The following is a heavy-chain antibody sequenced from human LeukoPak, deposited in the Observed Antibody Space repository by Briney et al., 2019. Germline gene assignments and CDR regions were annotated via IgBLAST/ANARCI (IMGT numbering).Heavy chain of an antibody. D-gene: IGHD6-13*01. Sequence: GGSLRLSCAASGFTFSSYWMHWVRQAPGKGLVWVSRINSDGSSTSYADSVKGRFTISRDNAKNTLYLQMNSLRAEDTAVYFCARGLGSSWLHYYYYGMGVWGQGTTVTVSS. CDR1: GFTFSSYW. CDR2: INSDGSST. V-gene: IGHV3-74*01. CDR3: ARGLGSSWLHYYYYGMGV. J-gene: IGHJ6*02.